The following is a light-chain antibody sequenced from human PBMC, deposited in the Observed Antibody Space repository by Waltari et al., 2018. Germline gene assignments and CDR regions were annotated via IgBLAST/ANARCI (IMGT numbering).Light chain of an antibody. CDR2: EDR. V-gene: IGLV3-1*01. J-gene: IGLJ2*01. CDR3: QAWDSSTAV. CDR1: KLGVKF. Sequence: SYELTQPPSVSVSPGQTANIPCPGSKLGVKFGYWYHQKSGLAPVLVIYEDRKRPSGIPERFSGSPSENTATLTISGTQVMDEAHYYCQAWDSSTAVFGGGTKLNVL.